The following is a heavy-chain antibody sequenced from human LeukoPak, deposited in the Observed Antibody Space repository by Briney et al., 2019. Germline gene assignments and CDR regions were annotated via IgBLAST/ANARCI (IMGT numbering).Heavy chain of an antibody. D-gene: IGHD1-26*01. V-gene: IGHV3-7*01. Sequence: PGGSLRLSCADSGFTFRSSWMHWVRQAPGKGLEWVANIKQDGSEKYYVDSVKGRFTISRDNAKNSLYLQMNSLRAEDTAVYYCARDPVGAIDDRFDYWGQGTLVTVSS. J-gene: IGHJ4*02. CDR2: IKQDGSEK. CDR1: GFTFRSSW. CDR3: ARDPVGAIDDRFDY.